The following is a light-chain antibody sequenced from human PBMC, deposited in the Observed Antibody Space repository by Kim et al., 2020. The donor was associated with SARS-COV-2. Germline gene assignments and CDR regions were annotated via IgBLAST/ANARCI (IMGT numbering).Light chain of an antibody. J-gene: IGLJ2*01. Sequence: VTLACTRSSGSIASNYVEWFQQRPGSAPTSVIDGDNERPSGVPDRFSGSIDGSSNAATLTISGLKTEDEADYYCQSYDSSNPNVVFGGGTQLTVL. CDR1: SGSIASNY. V-gene: IGLV6-57*03. CDR3: QSYDSSNPNVV. CDR2: GDN.